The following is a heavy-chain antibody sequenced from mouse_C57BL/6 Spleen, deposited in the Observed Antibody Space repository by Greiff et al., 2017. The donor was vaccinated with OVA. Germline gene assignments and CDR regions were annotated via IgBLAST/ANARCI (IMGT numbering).Heavy chain of an antibody. Sequence: EVKLQESGGGLVKPGGSLKLSCAASGFTFSSYAMSWVRQTPEKRLEWVATISDGGSYTYYPDNVKGRFTISRDNAKNNLYLQMSHLKSEDTAMYYCARDGKGGAWFAYWGQGTLVTVSA. J-gene: IGHJ3*01. CDR1: GFTFSSYA. V-gene: IGHV5-4*01. CDR3: ARDGKGGAWFAY. CDR2: ISDGGSYT.